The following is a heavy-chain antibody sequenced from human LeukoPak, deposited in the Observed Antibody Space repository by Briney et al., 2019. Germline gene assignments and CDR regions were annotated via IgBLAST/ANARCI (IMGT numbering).Heavy chain of an antibody. V-gene: IGHV3-48*01. CDR2: ITSSSSSM. J-gene: IGHJ4*02. Sequence: GGSLRLSCAASGFTFSSYSMNWVRQAPGKGLEWISYITSSSSSMDYADSVKGRFTISRDNAKNSLYLQMNSLRAEDTAVYYCARELFRDYYGSGVSAYWGQGTLVTVSS. D-gene: IGHD3-10*01. CDR1: GFTFSSYS. CDR3: ARELFRDYYGSGVSAY.